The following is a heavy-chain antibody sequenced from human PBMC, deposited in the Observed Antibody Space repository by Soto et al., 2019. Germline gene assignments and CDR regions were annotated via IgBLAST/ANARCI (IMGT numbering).Heavy chain of an antibody. Sequence: QVQLVQSGAEEKKPGASLKVSCKASGYTFTAYAMHRVRQAPGQRLEWMGWINAGNGNTKYSQKFQGRVTITRDTSASTAYMELSSLRSEDTAVYYCARAVAVPADFDYWGQGTLVTVSS. CDR1: GYTFTAYA. CDR2: INAGNGNT. V-gene: IGHV1-3*05. D-gene: IGHD6-19*01. J-gene: IGHJ4*02. CDR3: ARAVAVPADFDY.